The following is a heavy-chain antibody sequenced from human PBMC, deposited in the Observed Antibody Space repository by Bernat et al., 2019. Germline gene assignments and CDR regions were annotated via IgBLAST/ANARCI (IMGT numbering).Heavy chain of an antibody. Sequence: QLQVQESGPGLVKPSETLSLTCTVPGGSMSSTSYYWGWIRQPPGKGLDWIGSISYTGSPYYNPSLESRVIISVDTSKKQFSLDLTAVTAADTAVYYCARYPFSGDRGRGTFDIWGQGTMVTVSS. CDR3: ARYPFSGDRGRGTFDI. CDR1: GGSMSSTSYY. D-gene: IGHD7-27*01. V-gene: IGHV4-39*01. CDR2: ISYTGSP. J-gene: IGHJ3*02.